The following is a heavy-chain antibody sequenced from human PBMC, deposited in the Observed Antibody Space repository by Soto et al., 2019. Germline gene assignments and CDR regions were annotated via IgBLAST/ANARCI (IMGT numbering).Heavy chain of an antibody. D-gene: IGHD3-16*01. V-gene: IGHV4-30-2*01. CDR2: VHHTGST. CDR3: ARTDVYNSQGEYFDS. Sequence: PSETLSLTCAVSGASISGGGNSWNWIRQPPGKGLEWIGYVHHTGSTYYTPSLKSRVTISLDRSKNQFSLKLTSVTAADTAVYYCARTDVYNSQGEYFDSWGQGALVTVSS. J-gene: IGHJ4*02. CDR1: GASISGGGNS.